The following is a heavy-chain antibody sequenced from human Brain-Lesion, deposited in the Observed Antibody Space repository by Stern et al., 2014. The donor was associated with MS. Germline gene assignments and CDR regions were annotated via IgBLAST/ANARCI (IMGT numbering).Heavy chain of an antibody. CDR2: LYYSGAT. D-gene: IGHD5-18*01. J-gene: IGHJ5*02. V-gene: IGHV4-31*03. CDR1: GDSITSGGYY. CDR3: ARDWSGTSIHLAPAYGGHIRFDP. Sequence: QVQLQESGPGLVKPSQTLSLTCTVSGDSITSGGYYWSWIRQHPGRGLEWIGYLYYSGATFYNPSLKSRVTISLDTSQNQFSLRLSSVTAADTAIYYCARDWSGTSIHLAPAYGGHIRFDPWGQGILVTVSS.